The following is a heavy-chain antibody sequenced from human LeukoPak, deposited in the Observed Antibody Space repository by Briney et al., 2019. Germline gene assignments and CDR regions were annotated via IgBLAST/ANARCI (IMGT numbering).Heavy chain of an antibody. CDR1: GFTFSSYE. CDR2: ISSSGSTI. J-gene: IGHJ6*03. CDR3: ARVSLLLWFGERKLDYYMDV. Sequence: GGSLRLSCAASGFTFSSYEMNWVRQAPGKGLEWVSYISSSGSTIYYADSVKGRFTISRDNAKNSLYLQMNSLRAEDTAVYYCARVSLLLWFGERKLDYYMDVWGKGTTVTISS. V-gene: IGHV3-48*03. D-gene: IGHD3-10*01.